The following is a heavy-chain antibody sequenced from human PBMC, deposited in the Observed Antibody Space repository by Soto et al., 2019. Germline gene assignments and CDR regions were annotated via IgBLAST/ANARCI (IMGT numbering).Heavy chain of an antibody. Sequence: PGGSLRLSCAASGFSFSTFEMSWVRQAPGKGLVWVSRTNSDGSDTSYADSVKGRFTISRDNAKNTLYLQMNSLRAEDTAVYYCARDYFLTTGHDSGFDPWGQGTLVTVSS. CDR2: TNSDGSDT. J-gene: IGHJ5*02. D-gene: IGHD2-8*02. CDR3: ARDYFLTTGHDSGFDP. V-gene: IGHV3-74*01. CDR1: GFSFSTFE.